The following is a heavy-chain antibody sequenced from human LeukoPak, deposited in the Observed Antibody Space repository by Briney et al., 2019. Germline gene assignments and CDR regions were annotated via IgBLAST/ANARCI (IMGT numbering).Heavy chain of an antibody. D-gene: IGHD3-22*01. CDR3: ALYYYDSSGYYPLDY. CDR1: GGTFSSYA. Sequence: ASVKVSCKASGGTFSSYAIIWVRQAPGQGLEWMGGIIPIFGTANYAQKFQGRVTITTDESTSTAYMELSSLRSEDTAVYYCALYYYDSSGYYPLDYWGQGTLVTVSS. J-gene: IGHJ4*02. V-gene: IGHV1-69*05. CDR2: IIPIFGTA.